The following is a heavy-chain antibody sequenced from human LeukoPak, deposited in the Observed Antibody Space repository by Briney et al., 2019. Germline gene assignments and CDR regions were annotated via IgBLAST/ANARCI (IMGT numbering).Heavy chain of an antibody. D-gene: IGHD2-15*01. V-gene: IGHV4-34*01. J-gene: IGHJ6*03. Sequence: SETLSLTCAVYGGSFSGYYWSWIRQPPGKGLEWMGEINHSGSTNYNPSLKSRVTISVDTSKNQFSLKLSSVTAADTAVYYCARGNFRYCSGGSCYSLMVYYYYYMDVWGKGTTVTVSS. CDR2: INHSGST. CDR3: ARGNFRYCSGGSCYSLMVYYYYYMDV. CDR1: GGSFSGYY.